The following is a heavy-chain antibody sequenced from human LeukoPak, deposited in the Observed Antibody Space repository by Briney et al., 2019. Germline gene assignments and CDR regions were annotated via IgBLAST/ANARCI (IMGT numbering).Heavy chain of an antibody. D-gene: IGHD2-15*01. Sequence: ASVKVSCKASGYMFTAYYMHWVRQAPGQGLEWMGWINPNSGGTKYAQKFQGRVTMTRDTSISTAYMELSRLRSGDTAVFYCARQADNNWFDSWGQGTLVTVSS. CDR3: ARQADNNWFDS. V-gene: IGHV1-2*02. CDR1: GYMFTAYY. CDR2: INPNSGGT. J-gene: IGHJ5*01.